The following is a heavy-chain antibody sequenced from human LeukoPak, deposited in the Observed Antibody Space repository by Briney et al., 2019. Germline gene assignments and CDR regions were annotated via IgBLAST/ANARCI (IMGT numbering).Heavy chain of an antibody. J-gene: IGHJ4*02. CDR1: GGTFSSYA. Sequence: SVKVSCKASGGTFSSYAISWVRQAPGQGLEWMGGIIPIFGTANYAQKFQGRVMITTDESTSTAYMELSSLRSEDTAVYYCARVNGYREQFGFDYWGQGTLVTVSS. D-gene: IGHD3-16*02. V-gene: IGHV1-69*05. CDR2: IIPIFGTA. CDR3: ARVNGYREQFGFDY.